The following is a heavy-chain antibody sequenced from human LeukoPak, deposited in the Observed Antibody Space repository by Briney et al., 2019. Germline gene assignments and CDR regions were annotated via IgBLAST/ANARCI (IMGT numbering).Heavy chain of an antibody. J-gene: IGHJ4*02. CDR1: GFTFSSYG. CDR2: IWYDGSNK. CDR3: ARDPPLGDYYVSSGYFDY. Sequence: GGSLRLSCAASGFTFSSYGMHWVRQAPGKGLEWVAVIWYDGSNKYYADSAKGRFTISRDNSKNTLYLQMNSLRAEDTAVYYCARDPPLGDYYVSSGYFDYWGQGTLVTVSS. D-gene: IGHD3-22*01. V-gene: IGHV3-33*01.